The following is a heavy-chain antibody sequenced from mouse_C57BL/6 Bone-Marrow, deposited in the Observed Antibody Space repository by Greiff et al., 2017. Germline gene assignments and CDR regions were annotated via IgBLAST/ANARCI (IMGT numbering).Heavy chain of an antibody. CDR1: GYAFSSSW. CDR3: ARSWHYYGSSDWYFDV. Sequence: VQLQQSGPELVKPGASVKISCKASGYAFSSSWMNWVKQRPGKGLEWIGRIYPGDGDTNYNGKFKGKATLTADKSSSTAYMQLSSLTSEDSAVYFCARSWHYYGSSDWYFDVWGTGTTVTVSS. J-gene: IGHJ1*03. CDR2: IYPGDGDT. V-gene: IGHV1-82*01. D-gene: IGHD1-1*01.